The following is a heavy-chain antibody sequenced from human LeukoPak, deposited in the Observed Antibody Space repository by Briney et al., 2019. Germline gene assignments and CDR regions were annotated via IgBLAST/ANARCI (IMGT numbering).Heavy chain of an antibody. D-gene: IGHD3-10*01. CDR1: GYTFTGYY. V-gene: IGHV1-2*04. CDR2: INPNSGGT. Sequence: ASVKVSCKASGYTFTGYYMHWVRQAPGQGLEWMGWINPNSGGTNYAQKFQGWVTMTRDTSISTAYMELSRLRSDDTAVYYCARSRWDGSGSPNWFDPWGQGTLVTVSS. CDR3: ARSRWDGSGSPNWFDP. J-gene: IGHJ5*02.